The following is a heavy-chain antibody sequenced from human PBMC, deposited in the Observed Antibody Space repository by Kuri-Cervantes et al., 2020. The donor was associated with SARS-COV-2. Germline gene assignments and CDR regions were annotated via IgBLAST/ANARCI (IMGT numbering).Heavy chain of an antibody. J-gene: IGHJ4*02. CDR3: ARDLAYDSSGYAFDY. CDR1: GGSISSGSYY. D-gene: IGHD3-22*01. Sequence: SCIVSGGSISSGSYYWSWIRQPAGKGLEWIGRIYTSGSTNYNPSLKSRDTISVDTSKNQFSLKLSSVTAADTAVYYCARDLAYDSSGYAFDYWGQGTLVTVSS. V-gene: IGHV4-61*02. CDR2: IYTSGST.